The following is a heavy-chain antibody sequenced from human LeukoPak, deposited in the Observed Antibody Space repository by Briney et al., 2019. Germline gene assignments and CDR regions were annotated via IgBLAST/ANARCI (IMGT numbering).Heavy chain of an antibody. CDR3: ARRPGHAAAGTIDY. CDR1: EFTFSSYG. Sequence: GGSLRLSCAASEFTFSSYGMHWVRQAPGKGLEWVSYISSSGSTIYYADSVKGRFTISRDNAKNSLYLQMNSLRAEDTAVYYCARRPGHAAAGTIDYWGQGTLVTVSS. D-gene: IGHD6-13*01. J-gene: IGHJ4*02. CDR2: ISSSGSTI. V-gene: IGHV3-48*04.